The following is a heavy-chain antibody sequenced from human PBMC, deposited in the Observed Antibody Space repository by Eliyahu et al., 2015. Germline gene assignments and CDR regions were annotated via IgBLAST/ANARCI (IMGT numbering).Heavy chain of an antibody. V-gene: IGHV2-26*01. Sequence: QVTLKESGPVLVKPTETLTLTCTVXGFSLSTXRMGVXWIRQPPGKALEWLAHIFSNDEKSYSTSXKSRLTISKDTSKSQVVLTMTNMDPVDTATYYCARIRGPYCSGGSCYSYFDYWGQGTLVTVSS. D-gene: IGHD2-15*01. J-gene: IGHJ4*02. CDR3: ARIRGPYCSGGSCYSYFDY. CDR2: IFSNDEK. CDR1: GFSLSTXRMG.